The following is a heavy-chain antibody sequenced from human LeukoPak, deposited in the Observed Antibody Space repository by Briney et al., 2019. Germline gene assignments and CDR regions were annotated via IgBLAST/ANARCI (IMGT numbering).Heavy chain of an antibody. CDR3: ASPRYYDSSGYYYATEFDY. D-gene: IGHD3-22*01. V-gene: IGHV1-2*02. Sequence: ASVKVSCKASGYTFTCYYMHWVRQAPGQGLEWMGWINPNSGGTNYAQKFQGRVTMARDTSISTAYMELSRLRSDDTAVYYCASPRYYDSSGYYYATEFDYWGQGTLVTVSS. CDR1: GYTFTCYY. CDR2: INPNSGGT. J-gene: IGHJ4*02.